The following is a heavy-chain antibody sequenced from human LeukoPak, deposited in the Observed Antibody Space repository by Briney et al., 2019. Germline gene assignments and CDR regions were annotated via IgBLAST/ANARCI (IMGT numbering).Heavy chain of an antibody. V-gene: IGHV4-34*01. D-gene: IGHD2-15*01. J-gene: IGHJ4*02. CDR2: IERRGST. Sequence: SETLSLTCAVYGESFSGYYWSWLRQTPGKGLEWIGEIERRGSTKYNPSLKSRVTMSVDTSKNQFSLKLSSVTAADTAVYYCARVDDGMCSGGSCYFDYWGQGTLVTVSS. CDR3: ARVDDGMCSGGSCYFDY. CDR1: GESFSGYY.